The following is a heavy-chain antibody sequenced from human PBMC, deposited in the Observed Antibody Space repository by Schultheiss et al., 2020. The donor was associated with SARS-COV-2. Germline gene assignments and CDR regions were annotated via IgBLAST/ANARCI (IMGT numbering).Heavy chain of an antibody. CDR2: ISVYNGNT. D-gene: IGHD3/OR15-3a*01. Sequence: ASVKVSCKASGYTFSNYGISWVRQAPGLGLEWVGWISVYNGNTKYGQKVQGRVTMTADTSTTTGYMELRSLRSDDTAVYYCARLYYNFWTDSLNYHMDVWGQGTTVTVSS. CDR1: GYTFSNYG. V-gene: IGHV1-18*04. J-gene: IGHJ6*02. CDR3: ARLYYNFWTDSLNYHMDV.